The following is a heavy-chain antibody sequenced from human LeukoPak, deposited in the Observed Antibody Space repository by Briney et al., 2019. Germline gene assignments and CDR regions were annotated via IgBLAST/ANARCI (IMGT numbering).Heavy chain of an antibody. CDR2: IYYSGST. V-gene: IGHV4-59*08. CDR3: ARQGNGDLYYIDY. Sequence: SETLSLTCTVSGVSISYYYWSWIRQPPGKGLEWVGYIYYSGSTKYNPSLRSQITISVDTSKSQCSLKLSSVTAADTAMYYCARQGNGDLYYIDYWGQGTLVTVSS. D-gene: IGHD4-17*01. J-gene: IGHJ4*02. CDR1: GVSISYYY.